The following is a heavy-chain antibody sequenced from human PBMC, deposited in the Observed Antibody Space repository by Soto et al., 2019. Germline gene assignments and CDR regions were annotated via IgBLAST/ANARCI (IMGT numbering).Heavy chain of an antibody. V-gene: IGHV3-23*01. D-gene: IGHD3-3*01. CDR2: ISGSGGST. J-gene: IGHJ4*02. Sequence: GGSLRLSCAASGFTFSSYAMSWVRQAPGKGLEWVSAISGSGGSTYYADSVKGRFTISRDNSKNTLYLQMNSLRAEDTAVYYFSIDPHYDFRIDLRGQGTLVTVSS. CDR3: SIDPHYDFRIDL. CDR1: GFTFSSYA.